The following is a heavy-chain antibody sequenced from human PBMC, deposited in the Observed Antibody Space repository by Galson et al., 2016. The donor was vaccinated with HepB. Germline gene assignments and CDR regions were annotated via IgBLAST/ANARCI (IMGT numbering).Heavy chain of an antibody. V-gene: IGHV3-21*01. CDR3: ASNVYDFWSS. CDR1: GFNFSSYN. CDR2: ISRSSHKL. Sequence: SLRLSCAASGFNFSSYNMNWVRQAPGKGLEWVSSISRSSHKLYHADSVKGRFTISRDNARKSLYLQMNSLRAEDTAVYYCASNVYDFWSSWGQGTLVTVSS. D-gene: IGHD3-3*01. J-gene: IGHJ4*02.